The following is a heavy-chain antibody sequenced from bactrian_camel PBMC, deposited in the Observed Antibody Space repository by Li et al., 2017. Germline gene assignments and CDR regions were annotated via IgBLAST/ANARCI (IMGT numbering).Heavy chain of an antibody. Sequence: VQLVESGGGAVQTGGSLKLSCVASGFFFNHSAMSWARQAPGKELEWVSGINNGGGSTYYADSVKGRFTISRDNAESRPYLEMNSLKTEDTAMYYCAKYICSGRGTCYGMDYWGKGTQVTVS. CDR1: GFFFNHSA. D-gene: IGHD5*01. CDR2: INNGGGST. J-gene: IGHJ7*01. V-gene: IGHV3S31*01.